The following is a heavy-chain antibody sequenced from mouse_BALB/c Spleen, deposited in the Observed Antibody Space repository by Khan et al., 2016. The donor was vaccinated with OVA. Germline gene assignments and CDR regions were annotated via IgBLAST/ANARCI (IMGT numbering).Heavy chain of an antibody. CDR2: INPSTGYT. CDR3: ARRGLYGIFPY. D-gene: IGHD2-1*01. Sequence: QVQLQQSGAELAKPGASVKMSCKASGYTFTSYWMHWIKQRPGQGLEWIGYINPSTGYTEYNQKFKDKATLTTDTSSSTAYMQLSSLTSEDSADYYCARRGLYGIFPYWGQGTLVTVSA. J-gene: IGHJ3*01. V-gene: IGHV1-7*01. CDR1: GYTFTSYW.